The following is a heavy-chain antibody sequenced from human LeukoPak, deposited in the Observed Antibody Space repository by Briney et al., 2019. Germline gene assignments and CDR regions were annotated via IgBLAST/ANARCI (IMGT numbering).Heavy chain of an antibody. D-gene: IGHD3-9*01. Sequence: SETLSLTCTVSGGSMSSSSYYWGWIRQPPGKALEWIGNIFYSGSTNYNPSLKSRVTISVDTSKNQFSLKLSSVTAADTAVYYCARVLTGSLAWFDPWGQGTLVTVSS. CDR1: GGSMSSSSYY. V-gene: IGHV4-61*05. CDR3: ARVLTGSLAWFDP. CDR2: IFYSGST. J-gene: IGHJ5*02.